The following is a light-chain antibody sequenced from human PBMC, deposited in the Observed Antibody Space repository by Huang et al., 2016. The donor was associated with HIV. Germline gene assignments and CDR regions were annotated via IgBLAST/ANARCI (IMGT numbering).Light chain of an antibody. J-gene: IGKJ2*01. V-gene: IGKV3-15*01. CDR3: QHYNDWPPYA. CDR1: QSISRD. Sequence: EIVMTQSPVTLSVSPGENATLPCRASQSISRDLAWYQQNPGQAPRLLMYGAATRATGIPARFSGSGSGTEFTLTISSLQSEDFVVYYCQHYNDWPPYAFGQGTKLDI. CDR2: GAA.